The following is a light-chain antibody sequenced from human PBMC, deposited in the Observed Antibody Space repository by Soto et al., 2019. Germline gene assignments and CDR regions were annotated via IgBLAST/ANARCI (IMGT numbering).Light chain of an antibody. V-gene: IGKV3-15*01. J-gene: IGKJ5*01. Sequence: EIVMTQSPSTMSVSPGERATLSCRASQSVSSTLAWYQQKPGQAPRLLIYGAPTRSTGITARFSGSGSGTEFTLTSSSLQSEDFAFYYCHQRNNWPAISFGKETRLEIK. CDR1: QSVSST. CDR3: HQRNNWPAIS. CDR2: GAP.